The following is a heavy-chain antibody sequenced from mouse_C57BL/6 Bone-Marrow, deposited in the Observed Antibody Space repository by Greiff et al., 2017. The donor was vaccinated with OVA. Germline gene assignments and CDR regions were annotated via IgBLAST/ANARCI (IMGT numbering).Heavy chain of an antibody. J-gene: IGHJ2*01. CDR3: ARKGPLYYGNSFDY. V-gene: IGHV1-80*01. CDR1: GYAFSSYW. D-gene: IGHD2-1*01. CDR2: IYPGVGDT. Sequence: VHLVESGAELVKPGASVKISCKASGYAFSSYWMNWVKQRPGKGLEWIGQIYPGVGDTNYNGKFKGKATLTADKSSSTAYMQLSSLTSEDSAVYFCARKGPLYYGNSFDYWGQGTTLTVSS.